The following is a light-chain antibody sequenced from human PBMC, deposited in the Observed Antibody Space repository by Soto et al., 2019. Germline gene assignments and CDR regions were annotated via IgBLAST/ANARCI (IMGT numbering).Light chain of an antibody. Sequence: DIQMTQSPSSLSASVGDRVTITCQASQDISNYLNWYQQKPGKAPKLLIYDASNLETGVPSRFSGSGPGTDFTFTISSLQPEDIATYYCQQYDNLPITFGQGTLLEI. CDR2: DAS. V-gene: IGKV1-33*01. J-gene: IGKJ5*01. CDR3: QQYDNLPIT. CDR1: QDISNY.